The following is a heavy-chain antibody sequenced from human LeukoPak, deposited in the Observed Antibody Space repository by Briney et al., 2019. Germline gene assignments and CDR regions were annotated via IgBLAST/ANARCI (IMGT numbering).Heavy chain of an antibody. J-gene: IGHJ5*02. V-gene: IGHV3-30*02. CDR1: GFIFTDYG. CDR2: IRYDGSNK. D-gene: IGHD6-6*01. Sequence: PGGSLRLSCAASGFIFTDYGMHWVRQAPGKGLEWVAFIRYDGSNKYYADSVKGRFTISRDDSKNTLYLQMNSLRAEDTAVYYCAKDSSSLPWGQGTLVTVSS. CDR3: AKDSSSLP.